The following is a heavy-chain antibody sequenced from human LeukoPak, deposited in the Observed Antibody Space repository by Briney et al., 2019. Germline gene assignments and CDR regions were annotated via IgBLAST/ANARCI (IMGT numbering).Heavy chain of an antibody. CDR2: ISWNGGSA. V-gene: IGHV3-9*01. CDR1: GYSFEDYG. J-gene: IGHJ6*02. CDR3: AKHMRATNTYYFYGLDV. Sequence: GGSLRLSCAATGYSFEDYGMHWVRQPPGKGLEWVSGISWNGGSADYADSVKGRFTISRDNAKNSLYLQLSSLRPEDTALYYCAKHMRATNTYYFYGLDVWGQGTTVTVSS. D-gene: IGHD1-26*01.